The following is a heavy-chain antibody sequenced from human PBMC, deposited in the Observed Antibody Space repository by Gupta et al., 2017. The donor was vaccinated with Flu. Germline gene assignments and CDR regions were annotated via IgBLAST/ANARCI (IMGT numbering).Heavy chain of an antibody. CDR3: ARRLAARPWDC. J-gene: IGHJ4*02. CDR2: IFYSGST. Sequence: ISRSSYYWGWIRQPPGKGLEWIGSIFYSGSTYDNPSLKSRVTISADTSKNQFSLKLSTVTAADTAVYYGARRLAARPWDCGGQGTLVTVSS. CDR1: ISRSSYY. V-gene: IGHV4-39*01. D-gene: IGHD6-6*01.